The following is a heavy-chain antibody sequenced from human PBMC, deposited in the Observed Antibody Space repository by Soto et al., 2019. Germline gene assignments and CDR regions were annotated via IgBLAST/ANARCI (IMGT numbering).Heavy chain of an antibody. Sequence: GGSLRLSCAASGFTFSGSAMHWVRQASGKGLEWVGRIRSKANSYATAYAASVKGRFTISRDDSKNTAYLQMNSLKTEDTAVYYCTHYYDSSGYYSYYYGMDVWGQGTTVTVSS. D-gene: IGHD3-22*01. CDR3: THYYDSSGYYSYYYGMDV. J-gene: IGHJ6*02. V-gene: IGHV3-73*01. CDR2: IRSKANSYAT. CDR1: GFTFSGSA.